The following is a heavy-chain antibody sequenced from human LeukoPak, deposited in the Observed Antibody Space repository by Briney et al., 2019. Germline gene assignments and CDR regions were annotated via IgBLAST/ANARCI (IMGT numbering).Heavy chain of an antibody. D-gene: IGHD3-16*01. CDR2: IYYSGST. CDR1: GASISGSSYF. J-gene: IGHJ4*02. CDR3: ARHGGTGIRNVDY. Sequence: SETLSLTCTVSGASISGSSYFWGWIRQPPGKGLEWIGSIYYSGSTYYNPSLKSRVSTSVDTSMNQFSLKLSSATAADTAIYYCARHGGTGIRNVDYWGQGILVTVSS. V-gene: IGHV4-39*01.